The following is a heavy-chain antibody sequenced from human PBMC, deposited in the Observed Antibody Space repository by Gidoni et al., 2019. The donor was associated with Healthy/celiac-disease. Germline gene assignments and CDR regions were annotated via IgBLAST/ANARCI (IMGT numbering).Heavy chain of an antibody. CDR2: ISSSSSYI. Sequence: EVQLVESGGGLVKPGGSLRLSCAASGFTFSSYSMNWVRQAPGKGLEWVSSISSSSSYIYYADSVKGRFTISRDNAKNSLYLQMNSLRAEDTAVYYCARDGEQLVPYQYFQHWGQGTLVTVSS. D-gene: IGHD6-13*01. V-gene: IGHV3-21*01. CDR1: GFTFSSYS. CDR3: ARDGEQLVPYQYFQH. J-gene: IGHJ1*01.